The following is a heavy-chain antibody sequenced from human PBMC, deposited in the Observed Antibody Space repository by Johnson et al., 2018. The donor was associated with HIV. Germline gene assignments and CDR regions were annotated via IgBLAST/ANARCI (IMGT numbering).Heavy chain of an antibody. CDR1: GFTFDDYA. V-gene: IGHV3-9*01. Sequence: VQLVESGGGLVQPGRSLRLSCAASGFTFDDYAMHWVRQAPGKGLEWVSGISWNSGSIAYADSVKGRFTISRDNAKNSLYVQMNSLRAEDTAVYYCAREPGRQWLVPGTFDIWGQGTMVTVSS. D-gene: IGHD6-19*01. J-gene: IGHJ3*02. CDR2: ISWNSGSI. CDR3: AREPGRQWLVPGTFDI.